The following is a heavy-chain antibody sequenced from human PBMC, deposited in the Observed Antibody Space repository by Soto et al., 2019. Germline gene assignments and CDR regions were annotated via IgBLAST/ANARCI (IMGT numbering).Heavy chain of an antibody. CDR3: ARSLLQADF. V-gene: IGHV1-46*01. Sequence: QVQLVQSGAEVKKPGASVKVSCKASGYTFIHYYIHWVRQAPGQGLEWMAIINPHGGSTNYAQKFRCRVTVTSDTSTTTGSMKLNSLGSDETAVDFCARSLLQADFWGQGTLVTVSS. CDR2: INPHGGST. J-gene: IGHJ4*02. D-gene: IGHD2-21*01. CDR1: GYTFIHYY.